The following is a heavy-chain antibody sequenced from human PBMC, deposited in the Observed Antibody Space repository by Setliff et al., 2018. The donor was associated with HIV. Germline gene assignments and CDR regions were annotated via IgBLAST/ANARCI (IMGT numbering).Heavy chain of an antibody. Sequence: ASVKVSCKASGYTFTNYDINWVRQATGQGLEWMGWMNPNSGNTGYAQKFQGRVAFTRNTSKGTAYMELSSLRSDDTAVYFCARDSRDIVVVIAPEPEPYYYYGMDVWGEGTTVTVSS. CDR1: GYTFTNYD. CDR2: MNPNSGNT. V-gene: IGHV1-8*03. CDR3: ARDSRDIVVVIAPEPEPYYYYGMDV. J-gene: IGHJ6*04. D-gene: IGHD2-15*01.